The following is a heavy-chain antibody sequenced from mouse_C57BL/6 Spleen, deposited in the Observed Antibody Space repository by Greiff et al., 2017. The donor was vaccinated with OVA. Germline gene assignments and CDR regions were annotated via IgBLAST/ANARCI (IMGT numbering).Heavy chain of an antibody. CDR2: IHPNSGST. J-gene: IGHJ1*03. CDR3: ARLDGSSYKYWYFDV. CDR1: GYTFTSYW. D-gene: IGHD1-1*01. V-gene: IGHV1-64*01. Sequence: QVQLQQPGAELVKPGASVKLSCKASGYTFTSYWMHWVKQRPGQGLEWIGMIHPNSGSTNYNEKFKSKATLTVDKSSSTAYMQLSSLTSEDSAVYYCARLDGSSYKYWYFDVWGTGTTVTVSS.